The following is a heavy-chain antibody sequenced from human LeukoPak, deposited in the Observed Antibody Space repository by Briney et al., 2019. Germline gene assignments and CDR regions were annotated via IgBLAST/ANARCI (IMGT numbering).Heavy chain of an antibody. CDR2: FDSEEGEI. CDR1: EYTLTELS. Sequence: GASVKDSCKVSEYTLTELSMHWVRQAPGKGLEWLGGFDSEEGEIIYAQKFQGSVTMSDDTSTDTAYVVLGSLRSDDTGVYYCAADRGDYSGSYWTAFDIWGQGTMVPVSS. CDR3: AADRGDYSGSYWTAFDI. D-gene: IGHD1-26*01. V-gene: IGHV1-24*01. J-gene: IGHJ3*02.